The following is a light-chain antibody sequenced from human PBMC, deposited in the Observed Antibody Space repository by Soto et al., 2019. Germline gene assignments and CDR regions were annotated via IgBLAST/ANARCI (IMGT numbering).Light chain of an antibody. V-gene: IGKV1-39*01. J-gene: IGKJ2*01. CDR1: QSISSH. CDR3: QHSYITPRYT. CDR2: ASY. Sequence: DIQITQSPSSLSASVGDRVTITCRASQSISSHLNWYQHKPGRPPRLLIFASYILEGGVPSRFSGSGPDTYFTLTIDSLQPEDVATYSCQHSYITPRYTFGQGTKVEI.